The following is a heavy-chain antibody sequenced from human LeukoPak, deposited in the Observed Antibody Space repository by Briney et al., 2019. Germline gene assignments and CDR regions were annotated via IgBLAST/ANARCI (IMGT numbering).Heavy chain of an antibody. D-gene: IGHD2-2*01. V-gene: IGHV5-51*01. CDR1: GYSFTTYW. CDR2: IYPGDSDT. J-gene: IGHJ4*02. Sequence: ESLKISCTTSGYSFTTYWIGWVRQVAGKDLEWMGIIYPGDSDTRYSPSFEGQVTTSADKSTSTAYPQWSSLKASDTATYYCARHLSSTGGCCYVDYWGQGTLVTVSS. CDR3: ARHLSSTGGCCYVDY.